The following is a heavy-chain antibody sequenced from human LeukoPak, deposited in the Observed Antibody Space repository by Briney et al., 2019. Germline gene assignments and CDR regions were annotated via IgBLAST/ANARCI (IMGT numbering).Heavy chain of an antibody. V-gene: IGHV3-9*01. Sequence: CAXSXLTFDDYAMHWVRQAPGKGLEWVSGISWNSGRIDYVDSVKGRFTISRGNAKNSVYLQMNSLRAEDTALYYCXISXAGYWGQGTLVTVSS. CDR3: XISXAGY. CDR2: ISWNSGRI. CDR1: XLTFDDYA. J-gene: IGHJ4*02.